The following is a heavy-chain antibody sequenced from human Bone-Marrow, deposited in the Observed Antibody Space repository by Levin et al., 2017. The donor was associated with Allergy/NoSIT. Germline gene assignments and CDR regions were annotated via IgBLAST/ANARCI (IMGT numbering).Heavy chain of an antibody. Sequence: GESLKISCVASGFSFRDDWMNWARQAPGKGLEWVGRIKTMSEGGTTDYAAPVKGRFTVSRDDSRNLLFLQMNSLKTEDTAVYYCATLKGIPSADYCGRGTRVTVSS. CDR3: ATLKGIPSADY. D-gene: IGHD1-26*01. CDR1: GFSFRDDW. V-gene: IGHV3-15*01. J-gene: IGHJ4*02. CDR2: IKTMSEGGTT.